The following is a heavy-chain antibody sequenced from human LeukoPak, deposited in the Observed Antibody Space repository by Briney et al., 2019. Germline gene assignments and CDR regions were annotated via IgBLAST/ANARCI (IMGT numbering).Heavy chain of an antibody. CDR3: ARGYCSGGSCLLLDY. V-gene: IGHV3-48*04. J-gene: IGHJ4*02. CDR2: ISSSSSTI. CDR1: GFTFSSYS. D-gene: IGHD2-15*01. Sequence: PGGSLRLSCAASGFTFSSYSMNWVRQAPEKGLEWVSYISSSSSTIYYADSVKGRFTISRDNAKNSLYLQMNSLRAEDTAVYYCARGYCSGGSCLLLDYWGQGTLVTVSS.